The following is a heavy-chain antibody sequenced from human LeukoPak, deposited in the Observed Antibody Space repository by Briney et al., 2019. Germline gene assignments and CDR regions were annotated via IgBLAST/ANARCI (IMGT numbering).Heavy chain of an antibody. Sequence: GGSLRLSCAASGFTFSSYSMNWVRQAPGKGLEWVSSISSSSSYIYYADSVKGRFTISRDNAKNSLYLQMNSLRAEDTAVYYCAGGGQQLWGTGNWSDPWGQGTLVTVSS. CDR1: GFTFSSYS. V-gene: IGHV3-21*01. J-gene: IGHJ5*02. CDR2: ISSSSSYI. CDR3: AGGGQQLWGTGNWSDP. D-gene: IGHD5-18*01.